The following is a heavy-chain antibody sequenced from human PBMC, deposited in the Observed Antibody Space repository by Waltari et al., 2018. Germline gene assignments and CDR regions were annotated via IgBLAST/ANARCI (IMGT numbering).Heavy chain of an antibody. Sequence: EVQLVESGGGLVKPGGSLRLPCAASGFTFTSFDIKWVRQAPGKGLEWVSSISSSSNNIYYADSVKGRFTISRDNAKYSLYLQMNSLRVEDTAVYHCARDVLGYYGMDVWGQGTTVTVSS. D-gene: IGHD2-8*01. J-gene: IGHJ6*02. CDR3: ARDVLGYYGMDV. CDR1: GFTFTSFD. CDR2: ISSSSNNI. V-gene: IGHV3-21*01.